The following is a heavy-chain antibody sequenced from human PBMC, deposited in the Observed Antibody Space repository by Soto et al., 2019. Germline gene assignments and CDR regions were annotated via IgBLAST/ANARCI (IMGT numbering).Heavy chain of an antibody. Sequence: SETLSLTCTVSGGSISSSSYYWGWIRQPPGKGLEWIGSIYYSGSTYYNPSLKSRVTISVDTSKNQFSLKLSSVTAADTAVYYCARAEEAAVSEGNFDYWGQGTLVTVSS. CDR3: ARAEEAAVSEGNFDY. V-gene: IGHV4-39*01. J-gene: IGHJ4*02. D-gene: IGHD6-13*01. CDR1: GGSISSSSYY. CDR2: IYYSGST.